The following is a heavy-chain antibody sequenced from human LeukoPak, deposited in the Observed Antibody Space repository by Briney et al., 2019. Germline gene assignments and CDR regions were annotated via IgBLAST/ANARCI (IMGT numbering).Heavy chain of an antibody. CDR2: IRYDGSNK. V-gene: IGHV3-30*02. J-gene: IGHJ4*02. D-gene: IGHD6-19*01. CDR3: AKDRIAVAGLDY. CDR1: GFTFSSYG. Sequence: GGSLRLSCAASGFTFSSYGMHWVRQAPGKGLEWVAFIRYDGSNKYYADSVKGRFTISRDNSKNTLYLQMNSLRAEDTAVYYCAKDRIAVAGLDYWGQGTLVTVSS.